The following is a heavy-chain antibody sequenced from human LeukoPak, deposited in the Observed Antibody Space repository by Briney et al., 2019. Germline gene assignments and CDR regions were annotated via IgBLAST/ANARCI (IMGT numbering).Heavy chain of an antibody. J-gene: IGHJ6*02. Sequence: GGSLRLSCAASGFPFDNYDMHWVRQATGKGLEWISAIDTAHNTYYPGSVKGRFTISRENARNSLYLQMNSLRDGDTAVYYCIRIRTREHQYGMDVWGQGTTVTVSS. V-gene: IGHV3-13*01. D-gene: IGHD1-26*01. CDR1: GFPFDNYD. CDR2: IDTAHNT. CDR3: IRIRTREHQYGMDV.